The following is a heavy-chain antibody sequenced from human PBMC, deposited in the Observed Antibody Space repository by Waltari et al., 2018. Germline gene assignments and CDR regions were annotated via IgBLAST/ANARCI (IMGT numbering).Heavy chain of an antibody. D-gene: IGHD1-20*01. J-gene: IGHJ4*02. CDR1: GGSISSYY. V-gene: IGHV3-23*01. Sequence: VQLQESGPGLVKPSETLSLTCTVSGGSISSYYWSWIRQPPGKGLEGVSAIRGSGGSTYDADSVKGRFTISRDNSKNTLYLQMNSLRAEDTAVYYCAKDKFAVTGTIDYWGQGTLVTVSS. CDR2: IRGSGGST. CDR3: AKDKFAVTGTIDY.